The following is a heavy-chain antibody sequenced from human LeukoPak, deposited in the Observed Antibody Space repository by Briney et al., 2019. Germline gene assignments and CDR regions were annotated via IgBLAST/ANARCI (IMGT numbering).Heavy chain of an antibody. CDR2: FDPEDGET. J-gene: IGHJ4*02. CDR1: GYTLTELS. Sequence: ASVKVSCKVSGYTLTELSMHWVRQAPGKGLEWMGGFDPEDGETIYAQKFQGRVTMTEDTSTDTAYMELSSLRSEDTAVYYCARTDYGDYSLDYWGQGTLVTVSS. D-gene: IGHD4-17*01. CDR3: ARTDYGDYSLDY. V-gene: IGHV1-24*01.